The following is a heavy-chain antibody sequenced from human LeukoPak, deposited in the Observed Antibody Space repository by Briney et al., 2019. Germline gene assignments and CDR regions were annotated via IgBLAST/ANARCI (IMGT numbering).Heavy chain of an antibody. CDR1: GYTFTSYA. CDR2: INADNGNT. D-gene: IGHD1-26*01. J-gene: IGHJ3*02. Sequence: ASVKVSCKASGYTFTSYAMHWVRQAPGQRLEWMRWINADNGNTKYSQEFQGRVTITRDTSASTAYMELSSLRSEDTAVYYCARVGGATDAFDIWGQGTMVTVSS. CDR3: ARVGGATDAFDI. V-gene: IGHV1-3*03.